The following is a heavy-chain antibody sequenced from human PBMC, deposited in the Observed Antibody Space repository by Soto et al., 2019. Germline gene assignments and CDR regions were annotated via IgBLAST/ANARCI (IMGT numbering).Heavy chain of an antibody. CDR2: IIPILGIA. Sequence: SVKVSCKSSGGTFSSYTISWVRQAPGQGLEWMGRIIPILGIANYAQKFQGRVTITADKSTSTAYMELSSLRSEDTAVYYCAREMWVVPNYYYGMDVWGQGTTVTVSS. J-gene: IGHJ6*02. CDR1: GGTFSSYT. D-gene: IGHD2-15*01. CDR3: AREMWVVPNYYYGMDV. V-gene: IGHV1-69*04.